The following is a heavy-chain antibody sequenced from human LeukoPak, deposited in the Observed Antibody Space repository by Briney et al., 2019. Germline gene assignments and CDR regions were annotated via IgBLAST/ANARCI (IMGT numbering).Heavy chain of an antibody. D-gene: IGHD4-4*01. CDR3: ARADSNLRDAFDI. J-gene: IGHJ3*02. CDR2: IYYSGST. V-gene: IGHV4-59*08. Sequence: SETLSLTCTVSGGSISSYYWSWIRQPPGKGLEWIGYIYYSGSTNYIPSPKSRVTISVDTSKNQFSLKLSSVTAADTAVYYCARADSNLRDAFDIWGQGTMVSVSS. CDR1: GGSISSYY.